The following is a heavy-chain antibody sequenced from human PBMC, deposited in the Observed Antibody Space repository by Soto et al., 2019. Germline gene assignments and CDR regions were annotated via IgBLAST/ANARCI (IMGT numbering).Heavy chain of an antibody. J-gene: IGHJ3*02. Sequence: ASVKVSCKASGYTFTSYSMHWVRQAPGQRLEWMGIINPSGGSTSYAQKFQGRVTMTRDTSTSTAYMELSSLRSEDTAVYYCARDWKEEYYDSSGPSGAFDIWCQGTMVTVSS. V-gene: IGHV1-46*01. CDR2: INPSGGST. D-gene: IGHD3-22*01. CDR1: GYTFTSYS. CDR3: ARDWKEEYYDSSGPSGAFDI.